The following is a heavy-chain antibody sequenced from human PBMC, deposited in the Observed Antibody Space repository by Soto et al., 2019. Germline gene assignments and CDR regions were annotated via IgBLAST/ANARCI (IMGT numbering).Heavy chain of an antibody. CDR1: GYAFTTYG. J-gene: IGHJ4*02. V-gene: IGHV1-18*01. CDR2: ISAHNGNT. CDR3: ARGRYGDY. Sequence: QVHLVQSGAEVKKPGASVKVSCKGSGYAFTTYGITWVRQAPGQGLEGMGWISAHNGNTNYAQKLQGRVTVTRDTSTSTAYMELRSLRSDDTAVYYRARGRYGDYWGQGALVTVSS. D-gene: IGHD1-1*01.